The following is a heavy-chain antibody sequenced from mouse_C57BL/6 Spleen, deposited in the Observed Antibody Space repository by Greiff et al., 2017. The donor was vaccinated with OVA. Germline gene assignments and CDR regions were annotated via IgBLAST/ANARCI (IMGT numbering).Heavy chain of an antibody. CDR2: INYDGSST. Sequence: DVKLVESEGGLVQPGSSMKLSCTASGFTFSDYYMAWVRQVPEKGLEWVANINYDGSSTYYLDSLKSRFIISRDNAKNILYLQMSSLKSEDTATYYCARDQGYGAFAYWGQGTLVTVSA. V-gene: IGHV5-16*01. J-gene: IGHJ3*01. D-gene: IGHD2-10*02. CDR3: ARDQGYGAFAY. CDR1: GFTFSDYY.